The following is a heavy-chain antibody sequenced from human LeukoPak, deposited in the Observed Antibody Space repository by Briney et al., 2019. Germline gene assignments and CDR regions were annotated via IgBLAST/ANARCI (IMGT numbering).Heavy chain of an antibody. CDR3: ARVGARGAVSAFDI. CDR1: GYTFTSYG. CDR2: ISAYNGNT. D-gene: IGHD1-26*01. J-gene: IGHJ3*02. V-gene: IGHV1-18*01. Sequence: AASVKVSCKASGYTFTSYGISWVRQAPGQGLEWMGWISAYNGNTNYAQKLQGRVTMTTDTSTSTAYMELSSLRSEDTAVYYCARVGARGAVSAFDIWGQGTMVTVSS.